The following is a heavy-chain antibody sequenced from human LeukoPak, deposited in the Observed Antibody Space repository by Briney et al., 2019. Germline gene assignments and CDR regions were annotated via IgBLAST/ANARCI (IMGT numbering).Heavy chain of an antibody. CDR1: GGSISSGSYY. CDR2: IYTSGST. D-gene: IGHD2-2*01. J-gene: IGHJ3*02. CDR3: ARDRSRPRSTSSTGDAFDI. V-gene: IGHV4-61*02. Sequence: SQTLSLTCTVSGGSISSGSYYWSWIRQPAGKGLEWIGRIYTSGSTNYNPSLKSRVTISVDTSKNQFSLKPSSVTAADTAVYYCARDRSRPRSTSSTGDAFDIWGQGTMVTVSS.